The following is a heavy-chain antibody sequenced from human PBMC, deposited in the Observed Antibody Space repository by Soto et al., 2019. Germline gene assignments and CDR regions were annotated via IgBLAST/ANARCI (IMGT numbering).Heavy chain of an antibody. Sequence: QVQLQQWGAGLLKPSETLSLTCAVYGGSFSGYYWSWFRQPPGKGLEWIGEINDAGTTNHNPSLTSRVTISVDVSKNQFSRTMTSVTAAATAMYYCARDPTDHWGQGTLVTVSS. CDR1: GGSFSGYY. CDR2: INDAGTT. CDR3: ARDPTDH. J-gene: IGHJ4*02. V-gene: IGHV4-34*01.